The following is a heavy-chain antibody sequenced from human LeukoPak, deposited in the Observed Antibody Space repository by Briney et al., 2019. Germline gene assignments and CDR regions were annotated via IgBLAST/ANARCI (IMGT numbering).Heavy chain of an antibody. V-gene: IGHV3-66*01. D-gene: IGHD3-22*01. CDR2: IYSGGTT. Sequence: GGSLRLSCAASGITVSNNYVTWVRQAPGKGLEWVSLIYSGGTTFYADSVKGRLTISRDNSKNTLYLQMNSLRAEDTAVYYCARVSTYESSGYPYYYYAMDVWGQGTTVTVSS. CDR3: ARVSTYESSGYPYYYYAMDV. J-gene: IGHJ6*02. CDR1: GITVSNNY.